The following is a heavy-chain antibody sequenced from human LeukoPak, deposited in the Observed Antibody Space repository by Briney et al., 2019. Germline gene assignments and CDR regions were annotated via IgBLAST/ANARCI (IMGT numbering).Heavy chain of an antibody. Sequence: ASAKVSCKASGYTFTSYYMHWVRQAPGQRLEWMGWINAGNGNTKYSQKFQGRVTITRDTSASTAYMELSSLRSEDTAVYYCARGPIAYCGGDCYLLWGQGTLVTVSS. J-gene: IGHJ4*02. V-gene: IGHV1-3*01. D-gene: IGHD2-21*02. CDR3: ARGPIAYCGGDCYLL. CDR2: INAGNGNT. CDR1: GYTFTSYY.